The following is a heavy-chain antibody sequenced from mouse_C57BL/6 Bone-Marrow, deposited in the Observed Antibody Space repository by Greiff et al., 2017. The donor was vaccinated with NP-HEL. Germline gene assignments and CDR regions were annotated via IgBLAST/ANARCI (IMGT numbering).Heavy chain of an antibody. D-gene: IGHD2-3*01. V-gene: IGHV5-4*01. CDR3: AREYDHYYAMDY. CDR1: GFTFSSYA. CDR2: ISDGGSYT. Sequence: EVQGVESGGGLVKPGGSLKLSCAASGFTFSSYAMSWVRQTPEKRLEWVATISDGGSYTYYPDNVKGRFTISRDNAKNNLYLQMSHLKSEDTAMYYCAREYDHYYAMDYWGQGTSVTVSS. J-gene: IGHJ4*01.